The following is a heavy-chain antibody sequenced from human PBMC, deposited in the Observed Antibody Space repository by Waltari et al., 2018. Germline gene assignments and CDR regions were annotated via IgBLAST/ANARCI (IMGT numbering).Heavy chain of an antibody. D-gene: IGHD1-26*01. CDR2: IYYSGST. CDR3: ARHTHPSGSSDY. V-gene: IGHV4-59*11. J-gene: IGHJ4*02. CDR1: GGSISSHY. Sequence: QVQLQESGPGLVKPSETLSLTCTVPGGSISSHYWGWIRQPPGKGLEWIGYIYYSGSTNYNPSLKSRVTISVDTSKNQFSLKLSSVTAADTAVYYCARHTHPSGSSDYWGQGTLVTVSS.